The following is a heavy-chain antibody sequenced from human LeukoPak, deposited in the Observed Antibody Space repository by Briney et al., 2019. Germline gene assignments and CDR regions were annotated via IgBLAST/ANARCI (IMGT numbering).Heavy chain of an antibody. V-gene: IGHV1-69*13. D-gene: IGHD3-22*01. CDR1: AGTFSSYA. J-gene: IGHJ4*02. CDR2: IIPIFGTA. Sequence: ASVKVSCKASAGTFSSYAISWVRQAPGQGLEWMGGIIPIFGTANYAQKFQGRVTITADESTSTAYMELSSLRSEDTAVYYCARERYYDSSGYRVHWGQGTLVTVSS. CDR3: ARERYYDSSGYRVH.